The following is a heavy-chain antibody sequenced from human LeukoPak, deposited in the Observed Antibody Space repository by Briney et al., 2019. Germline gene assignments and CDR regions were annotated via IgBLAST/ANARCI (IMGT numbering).Heavy chain of an antibody. J-gene: IGHJ4*02. CDR2: ISYDATNK. D-gene: IGHD2/OR15-2a*01. V-gene: IGHV3-30*18. CDR3: AKASSNYFYYFEY. CDR1: GFTFTSSD. Sequence: GGSLRLSCAASGFTFTSSDMHWVRQAPGKGLEWVAVISYDATNKYYADSVKGRFTLSRDNSKNTLYLQTNTLRDEDTAVYYCAKASSNYFYYFEYWGQGTLVTVSS.